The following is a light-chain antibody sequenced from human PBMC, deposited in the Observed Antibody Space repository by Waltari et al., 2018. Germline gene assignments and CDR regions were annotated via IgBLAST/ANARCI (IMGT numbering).Light chain of an antibody. CDR1: QSVLYSSNNKNY. CDR3: HQYYIRPGT. Sequence: DIVMTQSPDSLAVSLGERATIKCKSSQSVLYSSNNKNYLAWYQQRPGQPPKLLIYWASTRDSGVPDRCSGSGSGTDFTLTISTLQAEDVAVYYCHQYYIRPGTFGRGTRVEIK. J-gene: IGKJ1*01. V-gene: IGKV4-1*01. CDR2: WAS.